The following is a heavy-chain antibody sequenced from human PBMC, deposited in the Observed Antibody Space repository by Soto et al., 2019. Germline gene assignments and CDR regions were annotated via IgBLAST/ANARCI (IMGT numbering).Heavy chain of an antibody. D-gene: IGHD6-13*01. Sequence: APAKASCKAPGYTFTSYDIKWARQATEQGLEWMGWMNPNSGNTGYAQKFQGRVTMTRNTSISTAYMELSSLRSEDTAVYYCALSPGIAAAGTLFGHYYYYYMDVWGKGTTVTVSS. V-gene: IGHV1-8*01. CDR2: MNPNSGNT. CDR3: ALSPGIAAAGTLFGHYYYYYMDV. J-gene: IGHJ6*03. CDR1: GYTFTSYD.